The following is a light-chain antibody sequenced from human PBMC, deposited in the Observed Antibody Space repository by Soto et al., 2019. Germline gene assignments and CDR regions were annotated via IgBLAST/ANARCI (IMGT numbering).Light chain of an antibody. V-gene: IGKV1-5*03. J-gene: IGKJ1*01. Sequence: DIQMTQSPSTLSGSVGDRVTITCRASQTISSWLAWYQQKPGKAPKLLIYKASTLKSGVPSRFSGSGSGTDFTLTISCLQSEDFATYYCQQYYSYPSWTFGQGTKVDIK. CDR3: QQYYSYPSWT. CDR1: QTISSW. CDR2: KAS.